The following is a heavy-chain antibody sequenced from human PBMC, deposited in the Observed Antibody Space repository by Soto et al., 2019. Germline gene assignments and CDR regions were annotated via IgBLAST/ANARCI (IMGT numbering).Heavy chain of an antibody. J-gene: IGHJ6*02. V-gene: IGHV3-53*01. CDR3: ARINIDYYDYGMDV. Sequence: GGSLRLSCAASGFTVSSNYMSWVRQAPGKGLEWVSVIYSGGSTYYADSVKGRFTISRDNSKNTLYLQTNSLRAEDTAVYYCARINIDYYDYGMDVWGQGTTVTVSS. CDR1: GFTVSSNY. CDR2: IYSGGST.